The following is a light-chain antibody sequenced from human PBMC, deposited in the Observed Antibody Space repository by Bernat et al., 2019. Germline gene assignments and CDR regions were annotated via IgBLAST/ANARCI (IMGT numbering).Light chain of an antibody. CDR2: DVS. Sequence: QSALTQPRSVPGSPGQSVTISCTGTSSDVGGYNYVSWYQQHPGKAPKLMIYDVSNRPSGVSNRFSGSKSGNTASLTISGLQAEDEADYYCSSYTSSSTPLYVFGTGTKVTVL. CDR1: SSDVGGYNY. J-gene: IGLJ1*01. V-gene: IGLV2-14*03. CDR3: SSYTSSSTPLYV.